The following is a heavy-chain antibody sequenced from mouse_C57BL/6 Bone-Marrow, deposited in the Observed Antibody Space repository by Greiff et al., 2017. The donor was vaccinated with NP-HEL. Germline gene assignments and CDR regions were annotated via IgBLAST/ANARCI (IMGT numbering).Heavy chain of an antibody. CDR1: GYAFSSYW. CDR2: IYPGDGDT. D-gene: IGHD2-4*01. J-gene: IGHJ3*01. Sequence: QVQLQQSGAELVKPGASVKISCKASGYAFSSYWMNWVKQRPGKGLEWIGQIYPGDGDTNYNGKFKGKATLTADKSSSTAYMQLSSLTSEDSAVYFCASTREIYDYDGFAYWGQGTLVTVSA. CDR3: ASTREIYDYDGFAY. V-gene: IGHV1-80*01.